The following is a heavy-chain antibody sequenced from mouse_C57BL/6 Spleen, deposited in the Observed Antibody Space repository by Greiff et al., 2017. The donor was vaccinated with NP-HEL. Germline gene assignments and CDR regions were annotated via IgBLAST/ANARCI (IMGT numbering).Heavy chain of an antibody. CDR2: ISYSGST. D-gene: IGHD2-10*02. CDR1: GYSITSGYD. V-gene: IGHV3-1*01. J-gene: IGHJ4*01. Sequence: EVKLVESGPGMVKPSQSLSLTCTVTGYSITSGYDWHWIRHFPGNKLEWMGYISYSGSTNYNPSLKSRISITHDTSKNHFFLKLNSVTTEDTATYYCARDSLVGAMDYWGQGTSVTVSS. CDR3: ARDSLVGAMDY.